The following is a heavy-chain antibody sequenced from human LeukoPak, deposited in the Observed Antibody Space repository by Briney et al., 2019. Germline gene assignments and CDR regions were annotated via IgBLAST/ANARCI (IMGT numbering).Heavy chain of an antibody. J-gene: IGHJ6*03. Sequence: PSETLSLTCTVSGGSISSYYWSWIRQPPGKGLEWIGDIYYSGSTNYNPSLKSRVTISVDTSKNQFSLKLRSVTAADTAVYYCARAQLYYYYMEVWGKGTTVTVSS. CDR2: IYYSGST. D-gene: IGHD2-2*01. CDR1: GGSISSYY. V-gene: IGHV4-59*01. CDR3: ARAQLYYYYMEV.